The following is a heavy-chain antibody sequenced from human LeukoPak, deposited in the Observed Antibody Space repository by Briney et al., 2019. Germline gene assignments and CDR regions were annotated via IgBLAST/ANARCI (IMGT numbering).Heavy chain of an antibody. CDR3: ARVVDTAVVPRGYFDY. D-gene: IGHD5-18*01. CDR2: IKQDGSEK. Sequence: PGGSLRLSCAASGFTFSSYWMSWVRQAPGKGLEWVANIKQDGSEKYYVDSVKGRFTISRDNAKNSVYLQMNSLRAEDTAVYYCARVVDTAVVPRGYFDYWGQGILVTLSS. J-gene: IGHJ4*02. CDR1: GFTFSSYW. V-gene: IGHV3-7*01.